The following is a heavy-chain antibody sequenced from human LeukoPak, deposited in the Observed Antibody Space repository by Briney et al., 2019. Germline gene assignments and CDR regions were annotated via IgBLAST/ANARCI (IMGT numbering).Heavy chain of an antibody. CDR3: ARGNEWELLSQ. J-gene: IGHJ1*01. CDR1: GFTFRTFA. Sequence: GGSLRLSCAASGFTFRTFAMHWVRQAPGKGLEWVSFISYDDIDKFYADSVKGRFTISRDNSQNTLYLQMKSLRIEDSAVYYCARGNEWELLSQWGQGTPVIVSS. V-gene: IGHV3-30*04. D-gene: IGHD1-26*01. CDR2: ISYDDIDK.